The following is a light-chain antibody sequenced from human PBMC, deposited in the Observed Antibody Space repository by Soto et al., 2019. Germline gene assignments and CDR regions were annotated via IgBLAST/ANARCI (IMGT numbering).Light chain of an antibody. CDR2: VAS. CDR1: QSVNSN. J-gene: IGKJ4*01. Sequence: EIVMTQSPVTLSVSPGDRATLSCRASQSVNSNLAWYQQKPGQTPKPLIYVASTRATGIPARFSGSGSGTEFTLTISSLQSEDFAVYYCQQYDVWPLTFGGGTKVEFK. V-gene: IGKV3-15*01. CDR3: QQYDVWPLT.